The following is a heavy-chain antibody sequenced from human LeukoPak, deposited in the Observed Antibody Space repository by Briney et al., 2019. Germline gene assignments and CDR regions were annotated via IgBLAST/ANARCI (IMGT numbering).Heavy chain of an antibody. D-gene: IGHD6-13*01. CDR2: ISSSSSTI. Sequence: PGGSLRLSCAASGFTFSSYSMNWVRQAPGKGLEWVSHISSSSSTIYYADSVKGRFTISRGNAKNSLYLQMNSLRAEDTALYYCASIAAADFKRYYYYYYMDVWGKGTTVTVSS. J-gene: IGHJ6*03. CDR3: ASIAAADFKRYYYYYYMDV. V-gene: IGHV3-48*04. CDR1: GFTFSSYS.